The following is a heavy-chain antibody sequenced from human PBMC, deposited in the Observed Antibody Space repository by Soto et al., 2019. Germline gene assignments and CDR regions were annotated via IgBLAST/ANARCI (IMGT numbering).Heavy chain of an antibody. CDR1: GGSFSGYY. Sequence: SETLSLTCAVYGGSFSGYYWSWIRQPPGKGLEWIGEINHSGSTNYNPSLKSRVTISVDTSKNQFSLKLSFVTAADTAVYYCARGGLFYYYYYYMYVWGKGTTVTVSS. CDR2: INHSGST. J-gene: IGHJ6*03. V-gene: IGHV4-34*01. CDR3: ARGGLFYYYYYYMYV.